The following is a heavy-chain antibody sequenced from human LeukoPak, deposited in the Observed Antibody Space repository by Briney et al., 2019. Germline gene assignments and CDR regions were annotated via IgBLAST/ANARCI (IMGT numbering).Heavy chain of an antibody. J-gene: IGHJ4*02. CDR2: VSSDGGNK. CDR1: GFTFRSYA. D-gene: IGHD1-26*01. Sequence: GGSLRLSCAASGFTFRSYAMHWVRQAPGKGLEWVAVVSSDGGNKYYADSVKGRFTISRDNSQNTLYLQMNTLRAEDTAVYYCAKVVSGFHFDCWGQGTLVTVSS. V-gene: IGHV3-30*04. CDR3: AKVVSGFHFDC.